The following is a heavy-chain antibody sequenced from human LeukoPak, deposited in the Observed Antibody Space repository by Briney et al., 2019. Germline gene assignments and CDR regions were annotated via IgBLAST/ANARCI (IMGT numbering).Heavy chain of an antibody. J-gene: IGHJ4*02. CDR3: ATRLYTSDLAGDY. Sequence: GESLRLSCAASGFTFSSYAMRWVRQAPGKGLEWVSVISASDGTTHYADSVKGRFTISRDNSKNTLYLQMNSLRAEDTAVYYCATRLYTSDLAGDYWGQGTLVTVSS. CDR1: GFTFSSYA. V-gene: IGHV3-23*01. CDR2: ISASDGTT. D-gene: IGHD6-19*01.